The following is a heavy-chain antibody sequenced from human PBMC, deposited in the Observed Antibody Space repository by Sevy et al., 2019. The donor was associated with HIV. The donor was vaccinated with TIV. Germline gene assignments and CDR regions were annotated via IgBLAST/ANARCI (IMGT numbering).Heavy chain of an antibody. D-gene: IGHD6-13*01. CDR2: TYYRSKWYN. J-gene: IGHJ5*02. CDR3: ARVLNLIAAAGSSGWSATWFDP. CDR1: GDSVSSNSAA. V-gene: IGHV6-1*01. Sequence: SQTLSLTCAISGDSVSSNSAAWNWIRQSPSRGLEWLGRTYYRSKWYNDYAVSVKSRITINPDTSKNQFSPQLNSVTPEDTAVYYCARVLNLIAAAGSSGWSATWFDPWGQGTLVTVSS.